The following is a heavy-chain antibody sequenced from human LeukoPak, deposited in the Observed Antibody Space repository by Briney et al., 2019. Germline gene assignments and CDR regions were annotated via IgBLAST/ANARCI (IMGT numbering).Heavy chain of an antibody. Sequence: GGSLRLSCAASGFTFSSHGMHWVRQAPGKGLEWVAVISYDGSNKYYADSVRGRFTISRDNSKNTLYLQMNSLRAEDTAVYYCARSLQMLIDYWGQGTLVTVSS. CDR1: GFTFSSHG. CDR2: ISYDGSNK. J-gene: IGHJ4*02. V-gene: IGHV3-30*03. D-gene: IGHD5-24*01. CDR3: ARSLQMLIDY.